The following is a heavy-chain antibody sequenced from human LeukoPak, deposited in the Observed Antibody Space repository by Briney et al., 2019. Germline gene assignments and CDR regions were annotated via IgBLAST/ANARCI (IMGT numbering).Heavy chain of an antibody. J-gene: IGHJ4*02. CDR1: RFTFSSYE. V-gene: IGHV3-48*03. CDR3: AKDSLPGIVTAGTPY. D-gene: IGHD6-13*01. Sequence: PGGSLRLSCAASRFTFSSYEMNWVRQAPGKGLEWVSYISSSGSTIYYADSVKGRFTISRDNSMHTLYLQMNSLRAEDTALYYCAKDSLPGIVTAGTPYWGQGTLVTVSS. CDR2: ISSSGSTI.